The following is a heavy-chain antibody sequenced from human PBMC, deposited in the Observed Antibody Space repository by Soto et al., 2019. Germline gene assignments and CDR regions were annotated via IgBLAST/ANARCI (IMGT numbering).Heavy chain of an antibody. Sequence: SDTMALTSGVSAYSIRSAYFWGWIRQPPGKALEFIGNIYYSGSTYYNPSLKSRASLSVDTSNNQFSLKLSSVTVADTAVYYCVRVLSEDWFDPWGQGPLVTVAS. CDR3: VRVLSEDWFDP. J-gene: IGHJ5*02. CDR2: IYYSGST. CDR1: AYSIRSAYF. V-gene: IGHV4-38-2*01.